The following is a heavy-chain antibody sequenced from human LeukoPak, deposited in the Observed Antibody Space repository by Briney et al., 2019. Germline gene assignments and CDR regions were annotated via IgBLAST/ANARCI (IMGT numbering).Heavy chain of an antibody. Sequence: GGSLILSCAASGFTFSSFSMSWVRQAPGRGLEWVSSISSRGDNTYDADSVKGRFTISRDNSKNSLYLQMDSLRAEDTAVCYCAKGPRPDLSMAHTVENWGQGTLVTVSS. CDR3: AKGPRPDLSMAHTVEN. CDR2: ISSRGDNT. D-gene: IGHD3-16*01. J-gene: IGHJ4*02. V-gene: IGHV3-23*01. CDR1: GFTFSSFS.